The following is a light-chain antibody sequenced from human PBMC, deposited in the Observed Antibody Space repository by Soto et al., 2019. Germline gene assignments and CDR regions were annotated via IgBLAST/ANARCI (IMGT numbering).Light chain of an antibody. CDR1: QSISSW. J-gene: IGKJ2*03. CDR3: QEDDRQSRYR. CDR2: AAS. Sequence: DIQMTQSPSTLSASVGDRVTITCRASQSISSWLAWYQQKPGKAPKLLIYAASSLDSGVPSRFSGSGAGTEVALTISSRQRDDVGTYSCQEDDRQSRYRVGQGTKLEIK. V-gene: IGKV1-5*03.